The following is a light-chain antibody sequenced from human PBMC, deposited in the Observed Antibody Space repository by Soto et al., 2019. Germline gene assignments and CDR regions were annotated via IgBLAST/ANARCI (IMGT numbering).Light chain of an antibody. J-gene: IGKJ1*01. V-gene: IGKV3-20*01. Sequence: EIVLTQSPGTLSLSPGERATLSCRASQSVSSSFLAWYQQKPGQAPRRLIYGASTRATGIPDRFRGSGSGTGFTLTISRLEPEDFAVDYCQQYDSSPWTFGQGTKVEIK. CDR2: GAS. CDR1: QSVSSSF. CDR3: QQYDSSPWT.